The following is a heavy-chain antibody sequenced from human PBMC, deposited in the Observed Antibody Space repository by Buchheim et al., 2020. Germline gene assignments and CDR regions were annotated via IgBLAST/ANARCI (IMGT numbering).Heavy chain of an antibody. CDR2: INTDGRTT. CDR3: ARAPDCGGGSCNSYHYYGMDV. D-gene: IGHD2-15*01. V-gene: IGHV3-74*02. CDR1: DFIFSSYW. Sequence: EVQLLESGGGLVQPGGSLRLSCAVSDFIFSSYWMHWVRQVPGKGLVWVSRINTDGRTTTYADSVKGRFTVSRDNAKNTLYLEMNSLRVEDTAVYYCARAPDCGGGSCNSYHYYGMDVWGQGT. J-gene: IGHJ6*02.